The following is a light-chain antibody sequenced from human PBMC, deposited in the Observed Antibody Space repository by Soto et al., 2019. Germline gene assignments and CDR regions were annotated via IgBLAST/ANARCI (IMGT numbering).Light chain of an antibody. V-gene: IGLV3-21*02. CDR2: DDS. Sequence: SYELTQPPSVSVAPGQTARITCGGNNIGSKSVHCYQQKPGQAPVLVVYDDSDRPSGIPERFSGSNSGNTATLNISRVEAGDDADCYCQVWDSGIDHVVFGGGPKGTVI. J-gene: IGLJ2*01. CDR3: QVWDSGIDHVV. CDR1: NIGSKS.